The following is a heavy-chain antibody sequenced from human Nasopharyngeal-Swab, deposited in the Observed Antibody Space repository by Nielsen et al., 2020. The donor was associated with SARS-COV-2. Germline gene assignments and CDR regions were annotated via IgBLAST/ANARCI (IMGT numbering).Heavy chain of an antibody. CDR2: ISYDGSNK. Sequence: GGSLRLSCAASGFIFSSYAMHWVRQAQGKGLDGVAVISYDGSNKYYADSVKGRFTISRDNSKNTLYLQMNSLRAEDTAIYYCAKDRDSGDDSDEYYHYYGMDVWGQGAPVTVSS. V-gene: IGHV3-30*04. CDR3: AKDRDSGDDSDEYYHYYGMDV. CDR1: GFIFSSYA. J-gene: IGHJ6*02. D-gene: IGHD5-12*01.